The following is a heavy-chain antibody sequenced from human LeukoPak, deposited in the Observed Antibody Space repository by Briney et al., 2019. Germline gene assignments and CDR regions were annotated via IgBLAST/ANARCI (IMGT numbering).Heavy chain of an antibody. D-gene: IGHD4-17*01. CDR2: TWDDGTSK. J-gene: IGHJ4*02. CDR3: ARDRPYGDYVGGFDS. CDR1: GFTFSSYG. Sequence: GGSLRLSCAASGFTFSSYGMHWVRQAPGKGLEWVAVTWDDGTSKNYADSVKGRFTISRDTSKKTIYLQMNSLRAEDTAVYYCARDRPYGDYVGGFDSWGQGTLVTVSS. V-gene: IGHV3-33*01.